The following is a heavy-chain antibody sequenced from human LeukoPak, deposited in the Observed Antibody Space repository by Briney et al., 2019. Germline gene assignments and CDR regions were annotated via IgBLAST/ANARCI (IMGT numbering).Heavy chain of an antibody. V-gene: IGHV3-48*03. J-gene: IGHJ4*02. D-gene: IGHD3-3*01. CDR3: VKEKNADLGVEAFYGGTPCDY. Sequence: GGSLRLSCLASGFTFNNVEMNWIRQAPGKGLEWVASISGDSRNIYYAESAKGRFTISRDNARNSLYLQMSSLRAEDTAIYYCVKEKNADLGVEAFYGGTPCDYWGQGTLDTVSS. CDR1: GFTFNNVE. CDR2: ISGDSRNI.